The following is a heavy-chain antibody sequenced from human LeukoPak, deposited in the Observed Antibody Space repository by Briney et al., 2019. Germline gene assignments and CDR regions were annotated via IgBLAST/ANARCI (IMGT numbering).Heavy chain of an antibody. CDR1: GFTFSSYA. V-gene: IGHV3-64*01. Sequence: PGGSLRLSCAASGFTFSSYAMHWVRQAPGKGLEYVSAISSNGGSTYYANSVKGRFTISRDNSKNTLYLQMNSLRAEDTAVYYCVREPNSPFDYWGQGTLVTVSS. CDR3: VREPNSPFDY. CDR2: ISSNGGST. J-gene: IGHJ4*02.